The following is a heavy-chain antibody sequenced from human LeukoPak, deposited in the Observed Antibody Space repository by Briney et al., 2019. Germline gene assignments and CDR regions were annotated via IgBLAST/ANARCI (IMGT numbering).Heavy chain of an antibody. CDR1: GGSISSYY. D-gene: IGHD2-15*01. CDR2: IYYSGST. J-gene: IGHJ6*02. CDR3: ARDVAYCSGGSCYYYGMDV. Sequence: SETLSLTCTVSGGSISSYYWSWIRQPPGKGLEWIGYIYYSGSTNYNPSLKSRVTISVDTSKNQFSLKLSSVTAADTAVYYCARDVAYCSGGSCYYYGMDVWGQGTTVTVSS. V-gene: IGHV4-59*01.